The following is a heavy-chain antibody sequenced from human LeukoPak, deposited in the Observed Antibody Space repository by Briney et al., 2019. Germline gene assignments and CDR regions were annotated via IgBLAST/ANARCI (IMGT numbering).Heavy chain of an antibody. CDR2: IYSGGST. J-gene: IGHJ4*02. D-gene: IGHD6-13*01. V-gene: IGHV3-66*02. CDR1: GFTVSSNY. Sequence: PGGSLRLSCAASGFTVSSNYMSWVRQAPGKGLEWVSVIYSGGSTYYADSVKGRFTISRDNSKNTLYLQMNSLRAEDTAVYYCAKDHSSSWYLDYWGQGTLVTVSS. CDR3: AKDHSSSWYLDY.